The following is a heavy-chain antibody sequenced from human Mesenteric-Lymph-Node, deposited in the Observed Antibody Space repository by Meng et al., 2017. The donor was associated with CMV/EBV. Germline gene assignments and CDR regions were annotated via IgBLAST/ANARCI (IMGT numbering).Heavy chain of an antibody. Sequence: GGSLRLSCAASGFTFSGYAMSWVRQAPGKGLEWVSVIWYDGSKKYYADSVKGWFTTFRDNSNNTLYLQMNSLRVEDTAVYYCVKDDNNYTGEGGFWGQGTLVTVSS. D-gene: IGHD3-16*01. CDR3: VKDDNNYTGEGGF. J-gene: IGHJ4*02. CDR1: GFTFSGYA. CDR2: IWYDGSKK. V-gene: IGHV3-23*03.